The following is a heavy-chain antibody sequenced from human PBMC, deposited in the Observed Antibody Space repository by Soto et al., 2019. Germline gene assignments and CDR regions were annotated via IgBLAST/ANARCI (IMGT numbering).Heavy chain of an antibody. CDR3: ARDQRIDGYNP. CDR2: IYYSGST. J-gene: IGHJ4*02. D-gene: IGHD5-12*01. CDR1: GGSISSYY. Sequence: SLTCTVSGGSISSYYWSWIRQPPGKGLEWIGYIYYSGSTNYNPSLKSRVTISVDTSKNQFSLKLSSVTAADTAVYYCARDQRIDGYNPWGQGTLVTVSS. V-gene: IGHV4-59*01.